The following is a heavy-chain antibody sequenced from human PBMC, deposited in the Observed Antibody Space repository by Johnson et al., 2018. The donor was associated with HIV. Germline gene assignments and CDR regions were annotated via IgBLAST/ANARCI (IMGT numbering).Heavy chain of an antibody. Sequence: VQLVESGGGVVQPGGSLRLSCAASGLTFSSYGMHWVRQAPGKGLEWVAFIRYDVTKKYYADSVKGRFTISRDNLKNRLYLQMDSLRAEDTAVYYCATELSLLRDAFDIWGQGTMVTVSS. CDR1: GLTFSSYG. D-gene: IGHD3-16*02. CDR3: ATELSLLRDAFDI. V-gene: IGHV3-30*02. CDR2: IRYDVTKK. J-gene: IGHJ3*02.